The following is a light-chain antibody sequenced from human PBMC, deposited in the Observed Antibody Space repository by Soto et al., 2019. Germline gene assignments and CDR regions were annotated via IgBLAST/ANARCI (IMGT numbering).Light chain of an antibody. CDR3: QQYNSYSPT. Sequence: DIQLTQSPSFLSASVGDRVTITCRASQGISSWLAWYQQKPGKAPKLLIYDASSLESGVPSRFSGSGSGTEFTLTISSLQPDDFATYYCQQYNSYSPTFGQGTKVDIK. CDR2: DAS. CDR1: QGISSW. J-gene: IGKJ1*01. V-gene: IGKV1-5*01.